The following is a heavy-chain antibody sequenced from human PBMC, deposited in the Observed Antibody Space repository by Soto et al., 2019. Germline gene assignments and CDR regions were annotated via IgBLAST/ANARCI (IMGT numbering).Heavy chain of an antibody. CDR3: ARGRARNWNYVHSYYYYMDV. CDR2: INHSGST. CDR1: GGSFSGYY. V-gene: IGHV4-34*01. J-gene: IGHJ6*03. Sequence: PSETLSLTCAVYGGSFSGYYWSWIRQPPGKGLEWIGEINHSGSTNYNPSLKSRVTISVDTSKNQFSLKLSSVTAADTAVYYCARGRARNWNYVHSYYYYMDVWGKGTTVTVS. D-gene: IGHD1-7*01.